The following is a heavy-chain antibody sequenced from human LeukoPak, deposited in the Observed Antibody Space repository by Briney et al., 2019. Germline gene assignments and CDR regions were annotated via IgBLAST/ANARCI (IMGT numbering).Heavy chain of an antibody. V-gene: IGHV3-74*01. Sequence: PGGSLRLSCAASGFMFGDYWMHWVRQAPGKGLVWVSLINSDGSSTSYADSVKGRFTISRDNAKNTLYLQMNSLRAEDMAVYYCARVSAGYYMDVWGKGTTVTVSS. CDR2: INSDGSST. CDR1: GFMFGDYW. CDR3: ARVSAGYYMDV. J-gene: IGHJ6*03.